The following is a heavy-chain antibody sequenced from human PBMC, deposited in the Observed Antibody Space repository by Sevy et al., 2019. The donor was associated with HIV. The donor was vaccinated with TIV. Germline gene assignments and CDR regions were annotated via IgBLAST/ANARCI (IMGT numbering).Heavy chain of an antibody. Sequence: SETLSLTCAVYDGSFSGYYWSWIRQPPGKGLEWIGEINHSGSTNYNPSLKSRVTISVDTSKNQFSLKLSSVTAADTAVYYCARGIAVAGTEYWGQGTLVTVSS. D-gene: IGHD6-19*01. CDR3: ARGIAVAGTEY. CDR1: DGSFSGYY. J-gene: IGHJ4*02. CDR2: INHSGST. V-gene: IGHV4-34*01.